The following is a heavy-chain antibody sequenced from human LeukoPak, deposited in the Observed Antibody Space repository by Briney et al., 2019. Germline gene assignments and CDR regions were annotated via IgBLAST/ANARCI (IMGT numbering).Heavy chain of an antibody. J-gene: IGHJ6*04. CDR2: IYYSGST. CDR1: GGSISSCSYY. V-gene: IGHV4-39*01. D-gene: IGHD3-22*01. CDR3: AAYYYDSSGYYS. Sequence: PSETLSLTCTVSGGSISSCSYYWGWIRQPPGKGLEWIGSIYYSGSTYYNPSLKSRVTISVDTSKNQFSLKLSSVTAADTAVYYCAAYYYDSSGYYSWGKGTTVTVSS.